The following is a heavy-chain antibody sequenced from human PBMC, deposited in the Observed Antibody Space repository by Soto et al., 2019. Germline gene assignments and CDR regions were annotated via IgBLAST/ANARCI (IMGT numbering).Heavy chain of an antibody. CDR2: ISSSGSYI. CDR3: ARDLNFGDY. Sequence: GGSLRLSCAASGFTFSRYTMNWVRQAPGKGLEWVSSISSSGSYIYYADSLKGRFTISRDNAKNSLYLQMNSLRAEDTAMYYCARDLNFGDYWGQGTLVTVSS. J-gene: IGHJ4*02. V-gene: IGHV3-21*01. CDR1: GFTFSRYT. D-gene: IGHD3-10*01.